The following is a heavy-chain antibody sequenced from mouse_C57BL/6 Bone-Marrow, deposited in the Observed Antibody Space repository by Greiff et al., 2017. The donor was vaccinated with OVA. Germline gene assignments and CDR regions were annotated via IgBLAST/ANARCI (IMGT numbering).Heavy chain of an antibody. Sequence: VQLQQSGAELVRPGASVKLSCTASGFNIKDDYMHWVKQRPEQGLEWIGWIDPENGDTEYASKFQGKATITADTSSNTAYLQLSSWTSEDTAVYYCTSYGNFDYWGQGTTLTVSS. V-gene: IGHV14-4*01. CDR2: IDPENGDT. CDR1: GFNIKDDY. D-gene: IGHD2-1*01. CDR3: TSYGNFDY. J-gene: IGHJ2*01.